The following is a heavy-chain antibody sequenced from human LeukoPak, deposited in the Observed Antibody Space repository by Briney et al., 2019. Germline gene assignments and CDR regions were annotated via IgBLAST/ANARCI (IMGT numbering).Heavy chain of an antibody. J-gene: IGHJ4*02. V-gene: IGHV3-23*01. CDR1: GFTFSSHA. CDR3: AKGDYYDSSGPLDY. CDR2: ISGRGGST. D-gene: IGHD3-22*01. Sequence: GGSLRLSCAASGFTFSSHAMSWVRRAPGKGLEWVSGISGRGGSTYYAESVKGRFTISRDNSKNTLYLQMNSLRAEDTAAYYCAKGDYYDSSGPLDYWGQGTLVIVSS.